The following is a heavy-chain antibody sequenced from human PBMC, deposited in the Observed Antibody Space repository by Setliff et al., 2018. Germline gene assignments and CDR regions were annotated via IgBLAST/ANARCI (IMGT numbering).Heavy chain of an antibody. Sequence: GESLTISCQGSGYKSADFWIGWVRQMPGKGLEWMGIIYPDDSDTRYSPSFQGQVTMSADKSTNTAYLQWNSLAASDAAMYYCARASTSSFFVYFDFWGQGTQVTVSS. CDR1: GYKSADFW. J-gene: IGHJ4*02. D-gene: IGHD2-2*01. CDR2: IYPDDSDT. CDR3: ARASTSSFFVYFDF. V-gene: IGHV5-51*01.